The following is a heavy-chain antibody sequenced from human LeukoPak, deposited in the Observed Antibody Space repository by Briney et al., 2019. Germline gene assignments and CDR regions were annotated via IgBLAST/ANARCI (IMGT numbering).Heavy chain of an antibody. V-gene: IGHV3-23*01. CDR2: ISGSGSST. CDR1: GFTFSICA. CDR3: AKADGSYKTLIDY. D-gene: IGHD3-10*01. Sequence: GGSLRLSCAASGFTFSICAMNWVRQAQGKGLEWVSGISGSGSSTYYADSVKGRFTISRDSSKNTVYLQMNSLRAEDTAKYYCAKADGSYKTLIDYWGQGTLVTVSS. J-gene: IGHJ4*02.